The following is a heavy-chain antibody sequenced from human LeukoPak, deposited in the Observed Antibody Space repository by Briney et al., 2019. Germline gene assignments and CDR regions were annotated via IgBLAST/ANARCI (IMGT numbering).Heavy chain of an antibody. J-gene: IGHJ4*02. V-gene: IGHV1-18*01. D-gene: IGHD3-22*01. CDR1: GYTFTSYG. CDR2: ISAYNGNA. Sequence: ASVKVSCKASGYTFTSYGISWVRQAPGQGLEWMGWISAYNGNANYAQKLQGRVTMTTDTSTSTAYMELRSLRSDDTAVYYCARDRPTYYYDSSGYSYFDYWGQGTLVTVSS. CDR3: ARDRPTYYYDSSGYSYFDY.